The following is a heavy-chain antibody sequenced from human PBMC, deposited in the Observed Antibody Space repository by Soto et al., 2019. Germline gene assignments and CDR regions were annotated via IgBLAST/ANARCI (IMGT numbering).Heavy chain of an antibody. J-gene: IGHJ5*02. CDR2: IYVSGAT. V-gene: IGHV4-4*07. Sequence: WETLSLTCSVSGDYVYSYYWAWIRQPAGKGPEWIGRIYVSGATSYNPSLESRVTLSIDTSKNQFSLNLRFVTAADTAVYYCERDRGCYSFDPCGPGTLVTVYS. CDR3: ERDRGCYSFDP. D-gene: IGHD2-15*01. CDR1: GDYVYSYY.